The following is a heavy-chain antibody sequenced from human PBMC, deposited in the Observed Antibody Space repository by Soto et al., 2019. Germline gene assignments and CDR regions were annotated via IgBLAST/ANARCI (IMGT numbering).Heavy chain of an antibody. J-gene: IGHJ6*02. CDR1: GFTFSSYG. CDR2: ISYDGSNK. CDR3: AKDLLVPVSVYGMDV. V-gene: IGHV3-30*18. Sequence: QVQLVESGGGVVQPGRSLRLSCAASGFTFSSYGMHWVRPAPGQGLEWVAVISYDGSNKYYAASVKGRFTISRDNSKNTLYLQMNSLLAEDTAGYYCAKDLLVPVSVYGMDVWGQWTTVTFSS. D-gene: IGHD2-8*02.